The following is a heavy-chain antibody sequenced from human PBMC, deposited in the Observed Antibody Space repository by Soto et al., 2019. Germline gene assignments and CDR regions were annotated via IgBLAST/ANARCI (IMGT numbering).Heavy chain of an antibody. D-gene: IGHD6-19*01. V-gene: IGHV4-59*01. CDR3: ARAVAVPADFDY. Sequence: SETLSLTCTVSGGSISSYYWSWIRQPPGKGLEWIGYIYYSGSTNYNPSLKSRVTISVDTSKNQFSLKLSSVTAADTAVYYCARAVAVPADFDYWGLGTLVTVS. CDR2: IYYSGST. CDR1: GGSISSYY. J-gene: IGHJ4*02.